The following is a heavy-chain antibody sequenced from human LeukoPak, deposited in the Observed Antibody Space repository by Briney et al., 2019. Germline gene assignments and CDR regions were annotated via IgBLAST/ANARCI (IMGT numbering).Heavy chain of an antibody. D-gene: IGHD5-24*01. V-gene: IGHV3-66*01. CDR1: GFTVSSSY. CDR2: IYSSGST. CDR3: VRDRRDGYCLGH. J-gene: IGHJ5*02. Sequence: PGGSLRLSCAPSGFTVSSSYMSWVRQAPGRGLEWVSVIYSSGSTDYAESVKGRFTISRDNSKNTLYLQMNSLRPQDTAVYYCVRDRRDGYCLGHWGQGTPVTVSS.